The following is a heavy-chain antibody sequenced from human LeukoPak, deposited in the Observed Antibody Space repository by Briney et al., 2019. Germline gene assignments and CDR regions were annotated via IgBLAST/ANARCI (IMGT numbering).Heavy chain of an antibody. Sequence: GGSLRLSCAASGFTFSSYAMSWVRQGPGEGLEWVSAISGGGDMTHYTDSVKGRFTISRDNSRNVLYLQMNSLRADDAAIYYCARGYCTSTNCNNWFGPWGQGALVTVSS. CDR3: ARGYCTSTNCNNWFGP. CDR1: GFTFSSYA. CDR2: ISGGGDMT. J-gene: IGHJ5*02. D-gene: IGHD2-2*01. V-gene: IGHV3-23*01.